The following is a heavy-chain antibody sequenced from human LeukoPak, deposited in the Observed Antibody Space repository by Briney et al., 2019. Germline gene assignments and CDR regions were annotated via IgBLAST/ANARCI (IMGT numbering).Heavy chain of an antibody. V-gene: IGHV3-23*01. Sequence: HPWGSLRLSCAASGFTFSSYAMSWVRQAPGKGLEWVSAISGSGGSTYYADSVEGRFTISRDNSKNTLYLQMNSLRAEDTAVYYCAKNPIVVVPAALSRWGQGTLVTVSS. CDR2: ISGSGGST. CDR3: AKNPIVVVPAALSR. J-gene: IGHJ4*02. D-gene: IGHD2-2*01. CDR1: GFTFSSYA.